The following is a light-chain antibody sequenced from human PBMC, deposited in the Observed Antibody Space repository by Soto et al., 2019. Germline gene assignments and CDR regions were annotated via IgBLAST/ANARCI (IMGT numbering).Light chain of an antibody. J-gene: IGLJ1*01. V-gene: IGLV2-11*01. CDR2: DVS. CDR3: YSYEGISYV. Sequence: QSAPTQPRSVSGSPGQSVTISCTGTSSDVGGYNYVSWYQQHPGKAPKLMIYDVSKRPSGVPDRFSGSKSGNTASLTISGLQAEDEADYYCYSYEGISYVFGTGTKVTVL. CDR1: SSDVGGYNY.